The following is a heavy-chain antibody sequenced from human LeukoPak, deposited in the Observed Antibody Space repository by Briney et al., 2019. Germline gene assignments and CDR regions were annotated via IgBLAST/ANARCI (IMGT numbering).Heavy chain of an antibody. CDR1: GYTFTDYY. V-gene: IGHV1-69-2*01. CDR3: ATLPGFVRGNY. CDR2: VDPEDGET. J-gene: IGHJ4*02. Sequence: ASVKISCKVSGYTFTDYYMNWVQQAPGKGREWMGLVDPEDGETIYAEKFQGRVTITADTSTDTAYMELSSLRSEDTAVYYCATLPGFVRGNYWGQGTLVTVSS. D-gene: IGHD3-10*01.